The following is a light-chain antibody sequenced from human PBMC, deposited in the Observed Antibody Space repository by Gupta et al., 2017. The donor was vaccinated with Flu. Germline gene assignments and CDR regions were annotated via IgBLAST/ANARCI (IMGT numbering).Light chain of an antibody. CDR2: STN. CDR3: FLSMDSGIPYFV. V-gene: IGLV8-61*01. CDR1: SGSVSTSYY. J-gene: IGLJ3*02. Sequence: QTVVTQEPSFSVSPGGTVTLTCGLSSGSVSTSYYPSWYQQTPGQAPRTLIYSTNTRSSGVPDRFSCSILGNNDAPTITGAQADDEADDDCFLSMDSGIPYFVFGGGTKLTVL.